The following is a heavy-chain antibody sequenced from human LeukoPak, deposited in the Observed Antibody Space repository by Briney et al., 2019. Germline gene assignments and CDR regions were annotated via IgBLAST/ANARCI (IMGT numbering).Heavy chain of an antibody. J-gene: IGHJ2*01. CDR1: GGSISSYY. CDR3: ARRISLNRRTNFDL. Sequence: SETLSLTCTVSGGSISSYYWSWIRQPAGKGLEWIGRIYTSGSTNYNPSLKSRVTMSVDTSKNQFSLKLSSVTAADTAGYYCARRISLNRRTNFDLWGRGTLVTVSS. CDR2: IYTSGST. D-gene: IGHD1-14*01. V-gene: IGHV4-4*07.